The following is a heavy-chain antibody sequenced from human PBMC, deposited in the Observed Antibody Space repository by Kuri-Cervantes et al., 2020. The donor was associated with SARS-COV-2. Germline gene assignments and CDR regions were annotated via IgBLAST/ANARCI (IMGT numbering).Heavy chain of an antibody. Sequence: GGSLRLSCGGSGFDFRIDWIHWIRQAPGKGLVWVARVDGDGIDATYADSVKGRFTISRDNAKNSLYLQMNSLRAEDTAVYYCARDCSSPYKYYYYYYMDVWGKGTTVPSP. CDR3: ARDCSSPYKYYYYYYMDV. CDR2: VDGDGIDA. V-gene: IGHV3-74*01. D-gene: IGHD6-13*01. CDR1: GFDFRIDW. J-gene: IGHJ6*03.